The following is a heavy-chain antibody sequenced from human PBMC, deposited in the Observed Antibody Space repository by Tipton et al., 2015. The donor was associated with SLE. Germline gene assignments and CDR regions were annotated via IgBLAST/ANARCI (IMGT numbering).Heavy chain of an antibody. CDR1: GFTFDDYV. CDR3: TKDATAVTGYMDV. D-gene: IGHD4-11*01. CDR2: ISWNSGSI. J-gene: IGHJ6*02. V-gene: IGHV3-9*01. Sequence: SLRLSCAASGFTFDDYVMHWVRQAPGKGLEWVSGISWNSGSIGYADSVKGRFTISRDNAKNSLYLQMNSLRTEDTALYFCTKDATAVTGYMDVWGQGTTVTVSS.